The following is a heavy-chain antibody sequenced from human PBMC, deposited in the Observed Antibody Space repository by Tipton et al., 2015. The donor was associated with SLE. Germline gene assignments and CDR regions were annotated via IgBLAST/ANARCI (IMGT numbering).Heavy chain of an antibody. Sequence: QVQLVQSGPEVKKPGASVKVSCKASGYTFTTYRLSWVRQAPGQGLEWMGWVTTWTGHTDYTQNLRGRVTMTIDASTTTAYMELRNLTSDDTAVYYCARDGYSRIDYWGQGTLVTVSS. D-gene: IGHD5-24*01. V-gene: IGHV1-18*01. CDR3: ARDGYSRIDY. CDR1: GYTFTTYR. J-gene: IGHJ4*02. CDR2: VTTWTGHT.